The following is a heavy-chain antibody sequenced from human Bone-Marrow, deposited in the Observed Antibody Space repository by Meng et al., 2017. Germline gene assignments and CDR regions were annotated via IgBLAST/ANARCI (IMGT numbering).Heavy chain of an antibody. CDR2: IRRQVDGRPE. D-gene: IGHD3-10*02. V-gene: IGHV3-15*01. CDR1: ELNFTRAW. J-gene: IGHJ4*02. CDR3: TTDEGCSRF. Sequence: HLLWFWGVLGVPCELLQLSCVASELNFTRAWLNWVRQASRKGLEWVGSIRRQVDGRPEDYSAAVRARFTISRADSKHKLYRQMTSLKIEDSAVYYWTTDEGCSRFWGQGTLVTVSS.